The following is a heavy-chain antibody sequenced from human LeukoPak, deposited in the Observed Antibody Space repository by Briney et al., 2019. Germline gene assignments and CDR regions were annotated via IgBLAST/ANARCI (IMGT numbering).Heavy chain of an antibody. CDR2: INHSGST. Sequence: PSETLSLTCAVYGGSFSGYYWSWIRQPPGKGLEWIGEINHSGSTNYNPSLKSRVTISVDTSKNQFSLKLSSVTAADTAVYYCARGPLGELSLNDYWGQGTLVTVSS. D-gene: IGHD3-16*02. V-gene: IGHV4-34*01. CDR1: GGSFSGYY. CDR3: ARGPLGELSLNDY. J-gene: IGHJ4*02.